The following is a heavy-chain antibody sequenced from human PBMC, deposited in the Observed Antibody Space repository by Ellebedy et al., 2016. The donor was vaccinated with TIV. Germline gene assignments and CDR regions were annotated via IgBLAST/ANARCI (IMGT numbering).Heavy chain of an antibody. CDR2: INGDGTNT. D-gene: IGHD5-12*01. CDR3: ARDIYRGMDV. J-gene: IGHJ6*02. CDR1: GFTIKNYW. V-gene: IGHV3-74*01. Sequence: GESLKISCAASGFTIKNYWMHWVRQAPGKGLVWVSYINGDGTNTNYADPEKGRFTISRDDAKNTVYLQMNSLRAEDTAVYYCARDIYRGMDVWGQGTTVTVSS.